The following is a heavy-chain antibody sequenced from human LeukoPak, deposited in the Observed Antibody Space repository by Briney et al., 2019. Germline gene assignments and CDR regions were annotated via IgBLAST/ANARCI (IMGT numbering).Heavy chain of an antibody. D-gene: IGHD6-19*01. Sequence: GGSLRLSCAVSGFTFSDRYMDWVRQARGKGLECVGRIRNKPNSYTTEYAASVKGRFTISRDDSKNSLYLQINSLKIEDTAVYYCARVGSSGWEDYWGQGTLVTVSS. CDR3: ARVGSSGWEDY. CDR1: GFTFSDRY. J-gene: IGHJ4*02. CDR2: IRNKPNSYTT. V-gene: IGHV3-72*01.